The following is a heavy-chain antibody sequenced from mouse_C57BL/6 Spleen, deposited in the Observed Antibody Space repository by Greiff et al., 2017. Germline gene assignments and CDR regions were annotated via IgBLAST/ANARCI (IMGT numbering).Heavy chain of an antibody. CDR1: GFSLTSYG. D-gene: IGHD1-1*01. Sequence: VKLVESGPGLVAPSQSLSITCTVSGFSLTSYGVHWVRQPPGKGLEWLVVIWSDGSTTYNSALNSRLSISKDNSKSQVFLKMNSLQTDDTAMYYCARHGGSSYWYFDVWGTGTTVTVSS. J-gene: IGHJ1*03. CDR2: IWSDGST. V-gene: IGHV2-6-1*01. CDR3: ARHGGSSYWYFDV.